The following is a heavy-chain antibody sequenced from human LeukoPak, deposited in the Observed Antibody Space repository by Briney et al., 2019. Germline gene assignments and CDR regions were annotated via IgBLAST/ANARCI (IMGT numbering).Heavy chain of an antibody. CDR3: AGSSTVTTDYYYYGMDV. CDR2: IYSGGST. CDR1: GFTVSSNY. D-gene: IGHD4-11*01. V-gene: IGHV3-53*01. J-gene: IGHJ6*02. Sequence: GGSLRLSCAASGFTVSSNYMSWVRQAPGKGLEWVSVIYSGGSTYYADSVKGRFTISRDNSKNTLYLQMNSLRAEDTAVYYCAGSSTVTTDYYYYGMDVWGQGTTVTVSS.